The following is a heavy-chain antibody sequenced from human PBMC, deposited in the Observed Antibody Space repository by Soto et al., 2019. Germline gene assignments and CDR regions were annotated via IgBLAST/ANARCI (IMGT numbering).Heavy chain of an antibody. CDR2: VSPHGANT. Sequence: PGGSLRLSCVASGFTFGSCGMNWVRQAPGKGLEWVAGVSPHGANTYYADSVRGRFIISRDDSRNTVSLDMNSLRGDDSAVYYCATEGAKTTWNFDYWGQGTVVTV. D-gene: IGHD1-1*01. CDR3: ATEGAKTTWNFDY. J-gene: IGHJ4*02. CDR1: GFTFGSCG. V-gene: IGHV3-23*01.